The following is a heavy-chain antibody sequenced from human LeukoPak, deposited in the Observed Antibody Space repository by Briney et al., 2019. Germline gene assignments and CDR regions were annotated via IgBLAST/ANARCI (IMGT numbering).Heavy chain of an antibody. CDR3: ARDLSRLQGWGY. Sequence: ASVKVSCKASGYTFTSYAMHWVRQAPGQRLEWMGWINAGNGNTKYSQKFQGRVTITRDTSASTAYMELSSLRSEDTAVYYCARDLSRLQGWGYWGQGTLVTVSS. J-gene: IGHJ4*02. V-gene: IGHV1-3*01. CDR1: GYTFTSYA. D-gene: IGHD4-11*01. CDR2: INAGNGNT.